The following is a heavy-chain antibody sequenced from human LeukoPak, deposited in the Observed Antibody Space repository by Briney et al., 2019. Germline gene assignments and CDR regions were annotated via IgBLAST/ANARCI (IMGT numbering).Heavy chain of an antibody. CDR2: IKPDGGEK. D-gene: IGHD2-15*01. Sequence: GGSLRLSCAASGFTFSNFWMNWVRQAPGKGLEWVANIKPDGGEKYYVDSVKGRFTISRDNARNSLYLQMSSLRAEDTTVYYCARGWGMDVWGQGTSVTVSS. CDR3: ARGWGMDV. CDR1: GFTFSNFW. V-gene: IGHV3-7*01. J-gene: IGHJ6*02.